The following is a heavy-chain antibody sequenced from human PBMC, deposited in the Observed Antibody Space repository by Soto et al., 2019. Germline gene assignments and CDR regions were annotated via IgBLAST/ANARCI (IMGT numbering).Heavy chain of an antibody. D-gene: IGHD3-3*01. CDR2: MNPNSGNT. CDR3: ARLSQEDFWSGYYYYYRMDV. V-gene: IGHV1-8*01. CDR1: GYTFTSYD. J-gene: IGHJ6*02. Sequence: ASVKVSCKASGYTFTSYDIIWVRQATGQGLEWMGWMNPNSGNTGYAQKFQGRVTMTRNTSISTAYMELSSLRSEDTAVYYCARLSQEDFWSGYYYYYRMDVWGQGTTVTVSS.